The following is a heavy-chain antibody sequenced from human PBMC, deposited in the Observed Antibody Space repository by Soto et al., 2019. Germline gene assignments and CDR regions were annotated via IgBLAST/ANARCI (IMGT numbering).Heavy chain of an antibody. V-gene: IGHV1-2*04. Sequence: WASVKVSCKASGYTFTGYYMHWVRQAPGQGLEWMGWINPNSGGTNYAQKFQGWVTMTRDTSISTAYMELSRLRSDDTAVYYCAGDRDPIVGATRRRYSLWFDPWGQGTLVTVSS. CDR2: INPNSGGT. D-gene: IGHD1-26*01. CDR1: GYTFTGYY. CDR3: AGDRDPIVGATRRRYSLWFDP. J-gene: IGHJ5*02.